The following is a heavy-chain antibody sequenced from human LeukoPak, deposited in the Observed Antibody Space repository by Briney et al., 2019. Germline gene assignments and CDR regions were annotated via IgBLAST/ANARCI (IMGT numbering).Heavy chain of an antibody. CDR3: AKAVTEWELIDY. V-gene: IGHV3-23*01. Sequence: GGSLRLSCAASGFTFSSYAMSWVRQTPGKGLEWVSAISGSGGSTYYADSVKGRFTISRDNSKNTLYLQMNSLRAEDTAVYYCAKAVTEWELIDYWGQGTLVTVSS. CDR2: ISGSGGST. J-gene: IGHJ4*02. CDR1: GFTFSSYA. D-gene: IGHD1-26*01.